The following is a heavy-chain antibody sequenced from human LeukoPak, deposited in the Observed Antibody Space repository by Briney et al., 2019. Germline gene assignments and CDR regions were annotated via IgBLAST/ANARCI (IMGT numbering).Heavy chain of an antibody. Sequence: GGSLRLSCAASGFTFRSHEMNWVRQAPGKGLEWISYISSTGYTINYSGSVKGRFTISRDNVKNSLHLQMNSLRVEDTAVYYCVRSYDSRGYFFYFDFWGQGTRVTVSS. V-gene: IGHV3-48*03. D-gene: IGHD3-22*01. CDR2: ISSTGYTI. J-gene: IGHJ4*02. CDR1: GFTFRSHE. CDR3: VRSYDSRGYFFYFDF.